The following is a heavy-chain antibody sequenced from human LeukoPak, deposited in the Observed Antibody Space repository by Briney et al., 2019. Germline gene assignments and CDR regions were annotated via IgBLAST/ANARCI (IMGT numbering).Heavy chain of an antibody. CDR3: AKSSYQPLLYSGGWFDP. Sequence: GGSLRLSCAASGFTFSSYWMSWVRQAPGKGLEWVSAISGSGGSTYYADSVKGRFTISRDNSKNTLYLQMNSLRAEDTAVYYCAKSSYQPLLYSGGWFDPWGQGTLVTVSS. CDR1: GFTFSSYW. CDR2: ISGSGGST. V-gene: IGHV3-23*01. D-gene: IGHD2-2*02. J-gene: IGHJ5*02.